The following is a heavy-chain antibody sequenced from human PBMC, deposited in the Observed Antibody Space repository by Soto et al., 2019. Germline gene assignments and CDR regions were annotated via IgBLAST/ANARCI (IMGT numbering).Heavy chain of an antibody. CDR3: ARVTDYDILTGLNYYYGMDV. CDR1: GGTFSSYA. V-gene: IGHV1-69*06. CDR2: IIPIFGTA. Sequence: QVQLVQSGAEVKKPGSSVKVSCKASGGTFSSYAISWVRQAPGQGLEWMGGIIPIFGTANYAQKFQGRVTITADKPTSTAYMELSSLRSEDTAVYYCARVTDYDILTGLNYYYGMDVWGQGTTVTVSS. J-gene: IGHJ6*02. D-gene: IGHD3-9*01.